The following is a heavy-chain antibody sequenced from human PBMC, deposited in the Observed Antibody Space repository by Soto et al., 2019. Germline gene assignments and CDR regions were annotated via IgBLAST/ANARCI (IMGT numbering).Heavy chain of an antibody. CDR1: GFAFSDYS. CDR3: AKDTYGSGWTLDF. J-gene: IGHJ4*02. Sequence: DVQLLESGGGVVQSGGSLRLSCSASGFAFSDYSMHWVRQAPGKGPEWVSAISGGGGNTYYAGSVNGRFTISRDNSRNTLYLQMHSLRDDDTALYYCAKDTYGSGWTLDFWGQGTRATVSS. CDR2: ISGGGGNT. V-gene: IGHV3-23*01. D-gene: IGHD6-19*01.